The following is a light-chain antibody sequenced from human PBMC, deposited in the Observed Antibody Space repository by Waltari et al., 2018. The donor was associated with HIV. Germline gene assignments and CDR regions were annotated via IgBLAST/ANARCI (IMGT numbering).Light chain of an antibody. Sequence: QSVLTQPPSVSAAPGQKVTLSCSGSSSNIGHNFVSWYQQLPGTAPKLLIYDNNKRPSGIPDRFSGSKSGTSATLGITGVQAGDEADYYCGTWDSSLSVWVFGGGTNLTVL. CDR1: SSNIGHNF. CDR3: GTWDSSLSVWV. CDR2: DNN. V-gene: IGLV1-51*01. J-gene: IGLJ3*02.